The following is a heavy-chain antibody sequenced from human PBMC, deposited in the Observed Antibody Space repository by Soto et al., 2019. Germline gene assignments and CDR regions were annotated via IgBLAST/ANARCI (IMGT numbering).Heavy chain of an antibody. CDR1: GGSFSDYY. CDR3: ERGRLGATNWNWFDP. D-gene: IGHD1-26*01. V-gene: IGHV4-34*01. J-gene: IGHJ5*02. CDR2: INHSGST. Sequence: SETLSLTCAVYGGSFSDYYWSWIRQPPGKGLEWIGEINHSGSTNYNPSLKSRVTISVDTSKNQFSLKLSSVTAADTAVHYCERGRLGATNWNWFDPWGQGTLVTVYS.